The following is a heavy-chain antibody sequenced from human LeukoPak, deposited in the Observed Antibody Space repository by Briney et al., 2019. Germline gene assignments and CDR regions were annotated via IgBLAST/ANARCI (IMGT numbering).Heavy chain of an antibody. CDR2: ISYDGSNK. J-gene: IGHJ4*02. CDR3: ARDLGSGWYFVDY. D-gene: IGHD6-19*01. V-gene: IGHV3-30*03. CDR1: GFTFSSYG. Sequence: QVQLVESGGGVVQPGRSLRLSCAASGFTFSSYGMHWVRQAPGKGLEWVAVISYDGSNKYYADSVKGRFTISRDNSKNTLYLQMNSLRAEDTAVYYCARDLGSGWYFVDYWGQGTLVTVSS.